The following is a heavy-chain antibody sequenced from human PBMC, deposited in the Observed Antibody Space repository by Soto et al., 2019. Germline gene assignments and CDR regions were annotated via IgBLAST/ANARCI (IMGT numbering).Heavy chain of an antibody. CDR2: IYHTGTT. V-gene: IGHV4-39*07. D-gene: IGHD3-22*01. CDR3: ARGVNCYDSSGSSWFDP. Sequence: SETLSLTCTVSGGSISSSSYYWGWIRQPPGKGLEWIGFIYHTGTTYYNPSLKSRVTITVDRSKNQFSLKLNSVTAADTAVYYCARGVNCYDSSGSSWFDPWGQGALVTVSS. J-gene: IGHJ5*02. CDR1: GGSISSSSYY.